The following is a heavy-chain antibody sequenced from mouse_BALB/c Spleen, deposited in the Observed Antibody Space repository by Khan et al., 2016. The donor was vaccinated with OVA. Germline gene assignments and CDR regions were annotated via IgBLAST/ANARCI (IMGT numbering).Heavy chain of an antibody. CDR1: GFTFSSYS. CDR2: ISSGGDYT. D-gene: IGHD4-1*01. V-gene: IGHV5-6*01. CDR3: ASHLTGSFAY. J-gene: IGHJ3*01. Sequence: EVELVESGGDLVKPGGSLKLSCAASGFTFSSYSMSWVRQTPDKRLEWVATISSGGDYTYYPDSVKGRFTISRDKAKNTLYLQMSSLKSEDTAMYYCASHLTGSFAYWGQGTLVTVSA.